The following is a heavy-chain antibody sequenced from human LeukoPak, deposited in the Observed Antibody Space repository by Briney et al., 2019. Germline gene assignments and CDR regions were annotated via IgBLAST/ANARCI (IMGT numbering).Heavy chain of an antibody. CDR3: AGKTDRPGAVGRDRYFDL. Sequence: RPGGSLRLSCTASGFTFSHYEMIWVRQAPGKGLEWVSYISVNGGAMFYADSVKGRFTTSRDDAKNSLFLQMSSLRVEDTAIYYCAGKTDRPGAVGRDRYFDLWGRGTLVTVSS. D-gene: IGHD6-13*01. CDR2: ISVNGGAM. J-gene: IGHJ2*01. V-gene: IGHV3-48*03. CDR1: GFTFSHYE.